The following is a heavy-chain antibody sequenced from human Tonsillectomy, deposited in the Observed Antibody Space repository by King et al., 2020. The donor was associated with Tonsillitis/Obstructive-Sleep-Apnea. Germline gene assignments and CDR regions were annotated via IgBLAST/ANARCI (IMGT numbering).Heavy chain of an antibody. CDR1: GGSFSGYY. Sequence: VQLQQWGAGLLRPSETLSLTCAVYGGSFSGYYWSWIRQPPGKGLEWIGDINHSGSTNYNPSLKSRVTISEDTSKNQFSLNLSSVTAADTAVYYCARKGMGWPAEGGSSGPFDYWGHGILVTVSS. CDR3: ARKGMGWPAEGGSSGPFDY. J-gene: IGHJ4*01. D-gene: IGHD1-26*01. CDR2: INHSGST. V-gene: IGHV4-34*01.